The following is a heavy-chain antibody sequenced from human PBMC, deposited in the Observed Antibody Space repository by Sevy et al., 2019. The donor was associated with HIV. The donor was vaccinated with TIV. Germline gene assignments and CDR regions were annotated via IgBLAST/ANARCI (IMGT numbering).Heavy chain of an antibody. CDR3: ARDRPCSSTSCYGAAKNWFDP. J-gene: IGHJ5*02. V-gene: IGHV4-59*01. CDR2: IYYSGST. D-gene: IGHD2-2*01. CDR1: GGSISSYY. Sequence: SETLSLTCTVSGGSISSYYWSWIRQPPGKGLEWIGYIYYSGSTNYNPSLKSRVTISVDTSKNQFSLKLSSVTAADTAVYYCARDRPCSSTSCYGAAKNWFDPWGQGTLVTVSS.